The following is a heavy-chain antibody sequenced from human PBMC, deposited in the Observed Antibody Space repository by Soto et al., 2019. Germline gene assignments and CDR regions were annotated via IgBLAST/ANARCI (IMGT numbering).Heavy chain of an antibody. D-gene: IGHD6-13*01. J-gene: IGHJ4*02. V-gene: IGHV4-34*01. CDR3: ARMGRHIAAAFY. CDR1: GGSFSGYY. CDR2: INHSGST. Sequence: PSETLSLTCAVYGGSFSGYYWSWIRQPPGKGLEWIGEINHSGSTNYNPSLKSRVTISVDTSKNQFSLKLSSVTAADTAVYYCARMGRHIAAAFYWGQGTLVTVSS.